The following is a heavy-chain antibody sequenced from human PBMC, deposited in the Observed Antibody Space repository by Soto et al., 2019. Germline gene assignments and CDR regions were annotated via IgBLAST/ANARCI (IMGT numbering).Heavy chain of an antibody. J-gene: IGHJ4*02. CDR2: IIPILGIA. CDR3: ASEYGGNSA. V-gene: IGHV1-69*02. D-gene: IGHD4-17*01. CDR1: GGTFNIYT. Sequence: QVQLVQSGAEVKKPGSSVKVSCKASGGTFNIYTISWVRQAPGQGLEWMGRIIPILGIANYAQKFQGRVTITADKSTSTVYMELSSLRSEDTAVYYCASEYGGNSAWGQGTLVTVSS.